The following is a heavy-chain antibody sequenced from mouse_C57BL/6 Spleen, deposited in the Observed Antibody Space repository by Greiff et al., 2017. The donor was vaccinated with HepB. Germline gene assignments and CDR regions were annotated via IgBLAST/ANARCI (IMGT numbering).Heavy chain of an antibody. Sequence: EVQLQQSGPELVKPGASVKISCKASGYTFTDYYMNWVKQSHGKSLEWIGDINPNDGCTSYNHKFKGKATVTVDKSTSTDYMKLRSLTSEDTAVYYCARCPYGGSYGWYFDVWGTGTTVTVSS. D-gene: IGHD1-1*01. CDR2: INPNDGCT. V-gene: IGHV1-26*01. CDR1: GYTFTDYY. CDR3: ARCPYGGSYGWYFDV. J-gene: IGHJ1*03.